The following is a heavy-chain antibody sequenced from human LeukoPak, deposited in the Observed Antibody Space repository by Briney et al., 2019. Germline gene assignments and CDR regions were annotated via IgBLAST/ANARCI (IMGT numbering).Heavy chain of an antibody. CDR3: AGSSSTSCCDSDY. Sequence: KTSEPLSLTCTVSGGSISSGDYYWSWIRQPPGKGLEWIGYIYYSGSTYYNPSLKSRVTISVDTSKNQFSLKLSSVTAADTAVYYCAGSSSTSCCDSDYCGQGTLVTVSS. D-gene: IGHD2-2*01. J-gene: IGHJ4*02. V-gene: IGHV4-30-4*08. CDR2: IYYSGST. CDR1: GGSISSGDYY.